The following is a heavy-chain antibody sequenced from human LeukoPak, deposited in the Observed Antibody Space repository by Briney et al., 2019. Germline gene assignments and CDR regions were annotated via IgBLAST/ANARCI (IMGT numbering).Heavy chain of an antibody. D-gene: IGHD5-12*01. J-gene: IGHJ4*02. V-gene: IGHV4-59*08. Sequence: SETLSLTCTVSGGSISSYYWSWIRRPPGKGLEWIGYIYYTGSTSYNPSLKSRVTISLDTSKSQFPLRLTSVTAADTAVYYCASHGSSGHDPLTWGQGTLVTVSS. CDR1: GGSISSYY. CDR3: ASHGSSGHDPLT. CDR2: IYYTGST.